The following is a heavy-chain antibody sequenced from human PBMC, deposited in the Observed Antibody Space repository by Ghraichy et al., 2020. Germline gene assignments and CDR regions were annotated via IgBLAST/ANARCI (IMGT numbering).Heavy chain of an antibody. J-gene: IGHJ4*02. D-gene: IGHD4-11*01. Sequence: GESLNISCAASGFTFSSYAMSWVRQAPGKGLEWVSAISGSGGSTYYADSVKGRFTISRDNSKNTLYLQMNSLRAEDTAVYYCANRGDYSNWYWGQGTLVTVSA. CDR1: GFTFSSYA. CDR2: ISGSGGST. V-gene: IGHV3-23*01. CDR3: ANRGDYSNWY.